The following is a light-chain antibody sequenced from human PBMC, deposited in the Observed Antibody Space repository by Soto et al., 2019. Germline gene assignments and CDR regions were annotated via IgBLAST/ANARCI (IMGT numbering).Light chain of an antibody. J-gene: IGKJ5*01. CDR1: QSISTY. CDR3: QQSYSTPIT. V-gene: IGKV1-39*01. CDR2: DAS. Sequence: DIQMTQSPSSLSASVGDRVTITCRASQSISTYLNLYQQKPGKAPELLIYDASTLQSGLPSKFSGSGSGTDFILTISSLQPEDFATYYCQQSYSTPITFGQGTRLDIK.